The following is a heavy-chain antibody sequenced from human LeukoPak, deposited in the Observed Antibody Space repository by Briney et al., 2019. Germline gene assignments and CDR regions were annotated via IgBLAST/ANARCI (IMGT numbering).Heavy chain of an antibody. CDR1: GFNVRSKY. CDR2: IVGDGGT. J-gene: IGHJ3*01. V-gene: IGHV3-66*02. D-gene: IGHD3-16*01. CDR3: GASLGATGGYDV. Sequence: GGSLRLSCAASGFNVRSKYMTWVRRTPVKGLEYVSVIVGDGGTNYGDTVKGRFTTSRDEAENTLYLQMNNLRPEDTAVYYCGASLGATGGYDVWGQGAMVTVS.